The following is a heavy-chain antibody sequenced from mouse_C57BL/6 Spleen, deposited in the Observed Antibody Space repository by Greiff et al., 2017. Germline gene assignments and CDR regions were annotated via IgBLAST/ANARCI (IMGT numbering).Heavy chain of an antibody. Sequence: EVQLQQSGAELVKPGASVKLSCTASGFNIKDYYMHWVKQRPEQGLEWIGRIDPEDGDTKYDPKFKGKATITADTSSNTAYLQLSSLTSEDTAVYYCATTTVDLYYFDYWGQGTTLTVSS. CDR1: GFNIKDYY. D-gene: IGHD1-1*01. J-gene: IGHJ2*01. CDR2: IDPEDGDT. CDR3: ATTTVDLYYFDY. V-gene: IGHV14-2*01.